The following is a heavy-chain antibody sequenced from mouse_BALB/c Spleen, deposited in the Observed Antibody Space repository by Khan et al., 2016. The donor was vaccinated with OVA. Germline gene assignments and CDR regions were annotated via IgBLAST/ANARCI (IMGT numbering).Heavy chain of an antibody. CDR3: AIRDYFDL. V-gene: IGHV1S137*01. J-gene: IGHJ2*01. CDR2: ISTDSVNT. CDR1: GYTFTDYS. Sequence: QIQLVQSGPELVRPGVSVKISCKGSGYTFTDYSMHWVKQSHAKSLEWIGVISTDSVNTNYNQKFKGKATLTVDKSSSTAYMELARMTSEDSAIYYSAIRDYFDLWGQGTTLTVPS.